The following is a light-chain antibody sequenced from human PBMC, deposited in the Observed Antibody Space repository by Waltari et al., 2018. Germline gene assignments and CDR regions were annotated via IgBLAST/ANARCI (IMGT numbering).Light chain of an antibody. J-gene: IGKJ5*01. CDR3: QQFHSTPIT. V-gene: IGKV4-1*01. Sequence: DIVMTQSPDSLAVSLGERATINCKSSQSVLYTSNNKNNLAWFQQKPGQSPKLLIYWASTRGSRVPDRFSVSGSWTDFSLTISSLQAEDVAVYFCQQFHSTPITFGQGTRLEI. CDR1: QSVLYTSNNKNN. CDR2: WAS.